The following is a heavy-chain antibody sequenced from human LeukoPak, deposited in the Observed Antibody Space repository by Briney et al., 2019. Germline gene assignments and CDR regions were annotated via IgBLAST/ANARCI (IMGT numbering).Heavy chain of an antibody. D-gene: IGHD4-17*01. CDR2: IEQHGSER. CDR3: VRYIRGDYNY. Sequence: GGSLRLSCPAPGFTFSTYWMSWVRKAPGKGLEWVANIEQHGSERYYVDSVKGRFTISRDNAKNSLYLQMNSLRAEDTAVYYCVRYIRGDYNYWGQGTLVTVSS. CDR1: GFTFSTYW. V-gene: IGHV3-7*01. J-gene: IGHJ4*02.